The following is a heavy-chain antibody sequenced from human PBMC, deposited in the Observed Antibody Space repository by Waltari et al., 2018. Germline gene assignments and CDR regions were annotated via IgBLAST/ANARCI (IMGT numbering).Heavy chain of an antibody. V-gene: IGHV3-21*01. CDR2: ISTSISYI. D-gene: IGHD2-15*01. J-gene: IGHJ4*02. Sequence: EVQLVESGGGLVKPGGSLRLSCAASGFTFSSYSMNWVRQDPGKGLEWVSSISTSISYISYEDSVKGRFTISRDNAKNSLYLQMNSLRAEDTAVYYCARGRFCSGGSCHHYFDYWGQGTLVTVSS. CDR1: GFTFSSYS. CDR3: ARGRFCSGGSCHHYFDY.